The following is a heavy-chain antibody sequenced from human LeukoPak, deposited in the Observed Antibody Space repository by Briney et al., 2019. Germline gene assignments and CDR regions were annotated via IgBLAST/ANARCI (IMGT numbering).Heavy chain of an antibody. J-gene: IGHJ3*02. D-gene: IGHD2-21*02. CDR2: ISGSGGKT. CDR3: AKDPIVFNSGDYYLGAFNI. Sequence: GGSLTLSCAASGFTFSSFALNWVRQAPGKGPEWVSAISGSGGKTWYADSVKGRFTISRDDSKNTLYLQMNSLGAEDTAVYYCAKDPIVFNSGDYYLGAFNIWGQGTMVTVSS. V-gene: IGHV3-23*01. CDR1: GFTFSSFA.